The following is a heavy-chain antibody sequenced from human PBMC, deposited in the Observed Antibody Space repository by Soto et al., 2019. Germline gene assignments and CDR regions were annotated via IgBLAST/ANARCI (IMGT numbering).Heavy chain of an antibody. D-gene: IGHD2-15*01. CDR1: GFTFSSYG. CDR3: AKGSSPAVIGYCSGGSCSPGAYYYGMDV. Sequence: GGSLRLSCAASGFTFSSYGMHWVRQAPGKGLEWVAVISYDGSNKYYADSVKGRFTISRDNPKNTLYLQMNSLRAEDTAVYYCAKGSSPAVIGYCSGGSCSPGAYYYGMDVWGQGTTVTVSS. CDR2: ISYDGSNK. V-gene: IGHV3-30*18. J-gene: IGHJ6*02.